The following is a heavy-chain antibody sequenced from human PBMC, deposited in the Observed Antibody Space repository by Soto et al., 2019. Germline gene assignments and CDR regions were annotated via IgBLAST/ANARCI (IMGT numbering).Heavy chain of an antibody. V-gene: IGHV3-9*01. J-gene: IGHJ4*02. Sequence: GGSLRLSCAASGFTFDDYAMHWVRQAPGKGLEWVSGISWNSGSIGYADSVKGRFTISRDNAKNSLYLQMNSLRAEDTALYYCAKSGYSSSSPDYWGQGTLVTVSS. CDR2: ISWNSGSI. CDR3: AKSGYSSSSPDY. CDR1: GFTFDDYA. D-gene: IGHD6-6*01.